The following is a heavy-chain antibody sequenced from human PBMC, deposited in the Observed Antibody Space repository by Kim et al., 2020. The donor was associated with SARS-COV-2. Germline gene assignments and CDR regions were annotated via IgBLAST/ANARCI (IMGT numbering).Heavy chain of an antibody. CDR1: GGSISSSSYY. J-gene: IGHJ5*02. CDR3: ARHPIDGSGSSTAENWFDP. V-gene: IGHV4-39*01. D-gene: IGHD3-10*01. Sequence: SETLSLTCTVSGGSISSSSYYWGWIRQPPGKGLVWIGSIYYIGSTYYNPFLKSRVTISVDTSKNQFSLKLSSVTAADPAVYYCARHPIDGSGSSTAENWFDPWGKGTLVTVSS. CDR2: IYYIGST.